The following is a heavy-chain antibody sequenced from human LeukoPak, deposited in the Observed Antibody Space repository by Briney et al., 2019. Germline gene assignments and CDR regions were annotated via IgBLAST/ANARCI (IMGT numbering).Heavy chain of an antibody. CDR1: GFTFSSYA. J-gene: IGHJ4*02. V-gene: IGHV3-23*01. Sequence: PGGSLRLSCAASGFTFSSYAMSWVRQAPGKGLEWVSAISGSGGSTYYADSVKGRFTISRDNSKNTLYLQMNSLRAEDTAVYYCARGKGPRDGYNDYWGQGTLVTVSS. D-gene: IGHD5-24*01. CDR2: ISGSGGST. CDR3: ARGKGPRDGYNDY.